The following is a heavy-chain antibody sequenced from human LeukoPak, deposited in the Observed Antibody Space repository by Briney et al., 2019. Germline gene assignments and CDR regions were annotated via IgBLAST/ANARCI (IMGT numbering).Heavy chain of an antibody. D-gene: IGHD6-19*01. J-gene: IGHJ4*02. CDR2: IYYSGST. Sequence: SETLSLTCTVSGGSISSSSYYWGWIRQPPGKGLEWIGSIYYSGSTNYNPSLKSRVTISVDTSKNQFSLKLSSVTAADTAVYYCARDAWGSSGVWGQGTLVTVSS. CDR1: GGSISSSSYY. V-gene: IGHV4-39*07. CDR3: ARDAWGSSGV.